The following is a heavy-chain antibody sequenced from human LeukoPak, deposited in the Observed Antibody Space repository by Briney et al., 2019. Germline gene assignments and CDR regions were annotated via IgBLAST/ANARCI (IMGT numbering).Heavy chain of an antibody. D-gene: IGHD6-13*01. J-gene: IGHJ5*02. V-gene: IGHV1-69*13. CDR2: IIPIFGTA. CDR3: ARRGDQQQLVRRGGWFDP. CDR1: GGTFSSYA. Sequence: GASLKVSCKASGGTFSSYAISWVRQAPGQGLEWMGGIIPIFGTANYAQKFQGRITITADESTSTAYMELSSLRSEDTAVYYCARRGDQQQLVRRGGWFDPWGQGTLVTVSS.